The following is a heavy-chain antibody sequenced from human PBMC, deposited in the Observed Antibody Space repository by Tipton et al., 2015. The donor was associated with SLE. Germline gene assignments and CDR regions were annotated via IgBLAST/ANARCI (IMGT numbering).Heavy chain of an antibody. CDR1: GYPFTSYD. J-gene: IGHJ4*02. CDR3: ASGAVFGDS. V-gene: IGHV1-8*02. CDR2: MNPNSGNT. Sequence: QVQLVQSGAEVKNPGASVKVSCKTSGYPFTSYDFNWARQAAGQGLEWLGWMNPNSGNTGYAQKFQGRLSMTRSTSISTAYMELSSLRSEDTAVYYCASGAVFGDSWGQGTLVTVSS. D-gene: IGHD3-3*01.